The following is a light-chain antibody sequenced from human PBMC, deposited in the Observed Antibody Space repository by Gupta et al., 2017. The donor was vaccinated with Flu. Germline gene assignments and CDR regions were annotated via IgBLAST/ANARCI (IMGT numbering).Light chain of an antibody. J-gene: IGKJ1*01. CDR2: AAS. CDR1: QGISNY. CDR3: QKYNSAPWT. Sequence: DIQMTPSPSSLSASVGDRVTITCRASQGISNYLAWYQQKPGKVPKLLIYAASTLQAGVPARFSGSGSGTDFTLTISSLQPEDVATYYCQKYNSAPWTFGQGTKVEIQ. V-gene: IGKV1-27*01.